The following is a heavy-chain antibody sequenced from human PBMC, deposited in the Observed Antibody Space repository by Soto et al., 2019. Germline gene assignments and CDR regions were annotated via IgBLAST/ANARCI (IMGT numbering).Heavy chain of an antibody. CDR2: IIRIFGTA. J-gene: IGHJ6*02. CDR3: AGHDCISRNCYYYYYYGMDV. V-gene: IGHV1-69*12. Sequence: HVQLVQSGAEVKKPGSSVKVSCKASGGTFSSYAISWVRQAPGQGLEWMGGIIRIFGTANYAQKFQGRVTITADESTSTAYMELSSRRSEDKAVYYCAGHDCISRNCYYYYYYGMDVWGQGTTVTVSS. D-gene: IGHD2-2*01. CDR1: GGTFSSYA.